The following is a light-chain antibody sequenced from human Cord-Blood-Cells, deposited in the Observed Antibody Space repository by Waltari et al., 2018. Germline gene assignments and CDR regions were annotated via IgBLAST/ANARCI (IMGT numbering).Light chain of an antibody. CDR3: QQRSNWPLT. CDR1: QSVSSY. J-gene: IGKJ4*01. CDR2: DAS. Sequence: EIVFTQSPATLSLCPGDRARLSCRASQSVSSYLAWYQQKPGQAPRLLIYDASNRATGIPARFSGSGSGTDFTLTISSLEPEDFAVYYCQQRSNWPLTFGVGTKVEIK. V-gene: IGKV3-11*01.